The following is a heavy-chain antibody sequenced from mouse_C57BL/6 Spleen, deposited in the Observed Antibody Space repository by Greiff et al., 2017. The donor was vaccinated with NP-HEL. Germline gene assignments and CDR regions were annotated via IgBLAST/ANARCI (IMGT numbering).Heavy chain of an antibody. CDR3: AIGHDGYYIDY. CDR1: GYAFSSSW. V-gene: IGHV1-82*01. CDR2: IYPGDGDP. D-gene: IGHD2-3*01. Sequence: QVQLQQSGPELVKPGASVKISCKASGYAFSSSWMNWVKQRPGKGLEWLGRIYPGDGDPNYNGKFKGKATLTADKSSSTAYMHLSSLTSEDSAVYFCAIGHDGYYIDYGGQGTTLTFSS. J-gene: IGHJ2*01.